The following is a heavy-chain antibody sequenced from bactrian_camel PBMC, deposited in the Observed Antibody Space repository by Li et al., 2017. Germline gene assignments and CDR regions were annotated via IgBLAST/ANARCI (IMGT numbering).Heavy chain of an antibody. Sequence: HVQLVESGGGLVQPGGSLRLSCAASGFTFYTYYMSWLRQAPGKGLEWVSSIYSDGSGTYYVDSVKGRFTISRDNAKRTLDLQMTSLQPEDTALYYCAGGESGDFAYWGQGTQVTVS. CDR2: IYSDGSGT. CDR3: AGGESGDFAY. D-gene: IGHD1*01. V-gene: IGHV3-2*01. J-gene: IGHJ6*01. CDR1: GFTFYTYY.